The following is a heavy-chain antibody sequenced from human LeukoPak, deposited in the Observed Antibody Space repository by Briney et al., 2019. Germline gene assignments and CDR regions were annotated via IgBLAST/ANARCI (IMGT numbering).Heavy chain of an antibody. Sequence: GGSWRLSCVASGLTFSSYGMHWVRQAPGKGLEWVAVGGYDGSNKYYADSVKGRFTISRDNSKNTLYLQMNSLRAEDTAVYYCARVIAAAGRPNWYFDLWGRGTLVTVSS. D-gene: IGHD6-13*01. CDR2: GGYDGSNK. CDR3: ARVIAAAGRPNWYFDL. CDR1: GLTFSSYG. J-gene: IGHJ2*01. V-gene: IGHV3-33*01.